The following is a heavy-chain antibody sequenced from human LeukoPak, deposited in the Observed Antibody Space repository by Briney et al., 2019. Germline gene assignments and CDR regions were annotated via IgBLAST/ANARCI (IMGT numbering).Heavy chain of an antibody. D-gene: IGHD4-17*01. CDR1: GGSISSSSYY. CDR2: IYYSGST. V-gene: IGHV4-39*07. CDR3: ARHNYGDFHFDY. J-gene: IGHJ4*02. Sequence: PSETLSLTCTVSGGSISSSSYYWGWIRQPPGKGLEWIGSIYYSGSTYYNPSLKSRVTISVDTSKNQFSLKLSSVTAADTAAYYCARHNYGDFHFDYWGQGTLVTVSS.